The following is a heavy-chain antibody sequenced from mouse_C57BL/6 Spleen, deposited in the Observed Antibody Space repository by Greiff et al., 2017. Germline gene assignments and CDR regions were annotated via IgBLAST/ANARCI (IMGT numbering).Heavy chain of an antibody. J-gene: IGHJ1*03. CDR2: IYPGGGYP. CDR1: GYTFTNYW. V-gene: IGHV1-63*01. Sequence: QVQLQQSGAELVRPGTSVKMSCKASGYTFTNYWIGWAKQRPGHGLEWIGDIYPGGGYPNYNEKFKGKATLTADKSSSPAYMQFSSLTSEDSAIYYCARSDYGPHWYFDVWGTGTTVTVSS. D-gene: IGHD1-1*01. CDR3: ARSDYGPHWYFDV.